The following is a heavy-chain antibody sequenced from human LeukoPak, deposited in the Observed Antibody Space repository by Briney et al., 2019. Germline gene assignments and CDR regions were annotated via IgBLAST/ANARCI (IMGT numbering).Heavy chain of an antibody. Sequence: PGGSLRLSCAASGFTFSDYAMSWVRQAPGKGLVWVSRINSDGSSTSYADSVKGRFTISRDNAKNTLYLQMNSLRAEDTAVYYCARGEHYYDSSGYYYLWGQGTLVTVSS. D-gene: IGHD3-22*01. V-gene: IGHV3-74*01. CDR3: ARGEHYYDSSGYYYL. CDR1: GFTFSDYA. J-gene: IGHJ5*02. CDR2: INSDGSST.